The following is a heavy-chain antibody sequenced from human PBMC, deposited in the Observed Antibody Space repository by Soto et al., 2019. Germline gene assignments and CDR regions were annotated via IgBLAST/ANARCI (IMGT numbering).Heavy chain of an antibody. J-gene: IGHJ5*02. V-gene: IGHV1-8*01. CDR1: GYTFTSYD. D-gene: IGHD3-3*01. Sequence: ASVKVSCKASGYTFTSYDINWVRQATGQGLEWMGWMNPNSGNTGYAQKYQGRVTMTRNTSISTDYMELSSLKSEDTAVYYCATDPYYDFWSGYPNWFDPWGQGTLVTAPQ. CDR2: MNPNSGNT. CDR3: ATDPYYDFWSGYPNWFDP.